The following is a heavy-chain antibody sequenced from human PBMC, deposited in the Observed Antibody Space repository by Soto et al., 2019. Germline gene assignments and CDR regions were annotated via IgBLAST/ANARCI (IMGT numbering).Heavy chain of an antibody. CDR1: GFIFSNFG. V-gene: IGHV3-30*03. CDR2: VSSDGTSK. J-gene: IGHJ4*02. Sequence: GGSLRLSCAASGFIFSNFGIHWVRQAPGKGLEWVAVVSSDGTSKYYADSVEGRLTISRDNSQNTVYLQMNSLRGDDTAVYYCAASGEDYKGYWGQGIQVTVSS. D-gene: IGHD4-4*01. CDR3: AASGEDYKGY.